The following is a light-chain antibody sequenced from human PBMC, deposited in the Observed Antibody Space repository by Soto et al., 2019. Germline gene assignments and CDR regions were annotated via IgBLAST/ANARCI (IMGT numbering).Light chain of an antibody. CDR2: GAS. J-gene: IGKJ5*01. CDR3: QQYGNSPIT. Sequence: ETVLTQSPGTLSLSPGERATLSCRASQSVRSRYLAWYQQKPGQAPMLLISGASSRATGIPDRFSGSGSGTDFTLTVSRLEPEDFALYYCQQYGNSPITFGQGTRLEIK. V-gene: IGKV3-20*01. CDR1: QSVRSRY.